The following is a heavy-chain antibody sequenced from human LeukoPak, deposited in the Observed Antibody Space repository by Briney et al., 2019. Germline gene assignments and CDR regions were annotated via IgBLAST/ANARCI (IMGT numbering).Heavy chain of an antibody. CDR1: GFTFSSYA. CDR3: ARDAYDILTGHTSTRYYFDC. Sequence: GRSLRLSCAASGFTFSSYAMHWVRQAPGKGLEWVAVISYDGSNKYYADSVKGRFTISRDNSKNTLYLQMNSLRAEDTAVYYCARDAYDILTGHTSTRYYFDCWGQGTLVTVSS. CDR2: ISYDGSNK. D-gene: IGHD3-9*01. J-gene: IGHJ4*02. V-gene: IGHV3-30*04.